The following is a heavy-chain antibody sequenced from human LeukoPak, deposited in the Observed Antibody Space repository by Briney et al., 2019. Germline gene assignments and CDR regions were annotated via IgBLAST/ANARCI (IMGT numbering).Heavy chain of an antibody. CDR2: ISAYNGNT. CDR1: GYTFTSYG. J-gene: IGHJ4*02. D-gene: IGHD1-7*01. V-gene: IGHV1-18*01. CDR3: ARGSQLPGGVYYLDY. Sequence: ASVKVSCKASGYTFTSYGISWVRQAPGQGLEWMGWISAYNGNTNYAQKLQGRVTMTTDTSTSTAYMELRSLRSDDTAVYYCARGSQLPGGVYYLDYWGQGTLVTVSS.